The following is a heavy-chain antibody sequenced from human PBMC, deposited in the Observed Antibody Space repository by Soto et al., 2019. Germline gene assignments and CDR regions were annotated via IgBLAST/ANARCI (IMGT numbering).Heavy chain of an antibody. CDR2: ISSGSRTI. V-gene: IGHV3-48*01. J-gene: IGHJ4*02. Sequence: EVQLVESGGGLVQPGGSLRLSCAASGFTFSDYRMNWVRQAQGKGQEWISYISSGSRTIYYADSVKGRFTISRDNAKKSLYLQVDSRRTEDTAVEFCPSYPRATVLTGYYYFGSGGQGTLVTVSS. CDR3: PSYPRATVLTGYYYFGS. D-gene: IGHD3-9*01. CDR1: GFTFSDYR.